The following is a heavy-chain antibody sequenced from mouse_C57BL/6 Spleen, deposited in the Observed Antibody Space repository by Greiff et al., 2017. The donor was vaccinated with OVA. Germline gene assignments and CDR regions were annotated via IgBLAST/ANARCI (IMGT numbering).Heavy chain of an antibody. CDR2: ISNGGGST. CDR1: GFTFSDYY. V-gene: IGHV5-12*01. Sequence: EVQVVESGGGLVQPGGSLKLSCAASGFTFSDYYMYWVRQTPEKRLEWVAYISNGGGSTYYPDTVKGRFTISRDNAKNTLYLQMSRLKSEDTAMYYCAIYYYGTGFAYWGQGTLVTVSA. D-gene: IGHD1-1*01. CDR3: AIYYYGTGFAY. J-gene: IGHJ3*01.